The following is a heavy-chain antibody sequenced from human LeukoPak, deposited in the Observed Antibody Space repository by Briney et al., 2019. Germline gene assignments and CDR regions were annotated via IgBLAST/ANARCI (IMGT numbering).Heavy chain of an antibody. V-gene: IGHV4-39*01. J-gene: IGHJ5*02. D-gene: IGHD3-9*01. CDR2: IYYSENT. CDR1: GGSISSSNYY. CDR3: ARAGQIDWDANWFDP. Sequence: PSETLSLTCTVSGGSISSSNYYWGWIRQPPGKGLEWIGSIYYSENTYYNPSLKSRVTISVDTSKIQFSLKLRSVTAADTAVYYCARAGQIDWDANWFDPWGQGTLVTVSS.